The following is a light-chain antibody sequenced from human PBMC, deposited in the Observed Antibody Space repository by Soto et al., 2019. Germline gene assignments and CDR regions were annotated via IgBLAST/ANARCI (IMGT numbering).Light chain of an antibody. Sequence: EIVLTQSPATLSLFPGERATLSCRASQSVSSYLAWYQQKPGQAPRLLIYGASSRATGIPDRFSGSGSGTDFTLTISRLEPEDFAVYYCQQYGSSWWTFGQGTKVDIK. CDR1: QSVSSY. V-gene: IGKV3-20*01. J-gene: IGKJ1*01. CDR2: GAS. CDR3: QQYGSSWWT.